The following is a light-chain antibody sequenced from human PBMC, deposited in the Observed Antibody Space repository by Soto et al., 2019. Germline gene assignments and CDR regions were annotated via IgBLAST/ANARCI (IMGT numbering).Light chain of an antibody. CDR1: QTLVDRDGNTY. Sequence: DVVVTQSPLSLPVTLGQPASISCRSTQTLVDRDGNTYLHWFHQRPGQSPRRLIYKVSNRDSGVPDRFSGSGSGTDFTLKISRVEAEDVGVYFCMQDTHWPPTFGQGTKVDXK. CDR3: MQDTHWPPT. J-gene: IGKJ1*01. CDR2: KVS. V-gene: IGKV2-30*01.